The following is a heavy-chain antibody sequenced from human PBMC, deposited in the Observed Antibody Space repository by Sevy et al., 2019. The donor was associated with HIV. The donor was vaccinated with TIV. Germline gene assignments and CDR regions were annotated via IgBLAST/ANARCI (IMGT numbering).Heavy chain of an antibody. V-gene: IGHV1-2*02. Sequence: ASVKVSCKASGHTFTDYFIHWVRQAPGQGLEWMGWINPNSGDPKYSQKFQGRVTITRETSISTAYMEMSRLRSDDTAGYDCAGPGGYGYGCLLDYWGQGTLVTVSS. CDR3: AGPGGYGYGCLLDY. D-gene: IGHD3-16*01. CDR2: INPNSGDP. J-gene: IGHJ4*02. CDR1: GHTFTDYF.